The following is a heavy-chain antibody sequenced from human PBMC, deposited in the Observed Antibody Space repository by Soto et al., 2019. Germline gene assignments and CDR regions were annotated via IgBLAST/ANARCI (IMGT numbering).Heavy chain of an antibody. Sequence: QLQLQESGPGLVKPSETLSLTCTVSGGSISSSSYYWGWIRQPRGKGLEWIGSIYYSGSTYYNPSLKSRVTISVDTSKNQFSLKLSSVTAADTAVYYCARQEVGAIDYWGQGTLVTVSS. J-gene: IGHJ4*02. V-gene: IGHV4-39*01. D-gene: IGHD1-26*01. CDR3: ARQEVGAIDY. CDR2: IYYSGST. CDR1: GGSISSSSYY.